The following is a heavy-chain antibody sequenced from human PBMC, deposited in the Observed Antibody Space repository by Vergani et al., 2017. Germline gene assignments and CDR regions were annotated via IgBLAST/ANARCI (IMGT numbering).Heavy chain of an antibody. D-gene: IGHD3-3*01. J-gene: IGHJ6*02. CDR3: ARDLLPNYDFWSGYSHAYYYYYGMDV. CDR2: INSDGSST. CDR1: GFTFSSYW. Sequence: EVQLVESGGGLLKPGESLRLSCAVSGFTFSSYWMHWVRQAPGKGLVWVSRINSDGSSTSYADSVKGRFTISRDNAKNTLYLQMNSLRAEDTAVYYCARDLLPNYDFWSGYSHAYYYYYGMDVWGQGTTVTVSS. V-gene: IGHV3-74*01.